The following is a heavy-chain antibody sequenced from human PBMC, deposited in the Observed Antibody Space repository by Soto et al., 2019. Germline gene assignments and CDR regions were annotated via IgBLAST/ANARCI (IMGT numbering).Heavy chain of an antibody. J-gene: IGHJ6*02. V-gene: IGHV3-7*03. CDR3: ARENGYCSGSQYYYYGMDV. D-gene: IGHD3-10*01. CDR2: IKQDGSQK. CDR1: GFTLSTYW. Sequence: GGSLRLSCAASGFTLSTYWMTWVRQAPGKGLEWVANIKQDGSQKYYVDSVKGRFTISRDNAKNSLYLQMNSLRAEDTAVYYCARENGYCSGSQYYYYGMDVWGQGTTVTVSS.